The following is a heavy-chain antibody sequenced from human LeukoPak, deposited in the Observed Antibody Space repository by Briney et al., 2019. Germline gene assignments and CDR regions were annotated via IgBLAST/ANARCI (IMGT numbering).Heavy chain of an antibody. CDR1: GGSISSYY. Sequence: PSETLSLTCTVSGGSISSYYWTWIRQPPGQGLVWIGYIYPSGSTYYNPSLKSRVTILVDRSKNQFSLKLSPVTAADAAVYYCARLIAAAAYFDYWGQGTLVTVSS. D-gene: IGHD6-13*01. J-gene: IGHJ4*02. CDR2: IYPSGST. V-gene: IGHV4-4*09. CDR3: ARLIAAAAYFDY.